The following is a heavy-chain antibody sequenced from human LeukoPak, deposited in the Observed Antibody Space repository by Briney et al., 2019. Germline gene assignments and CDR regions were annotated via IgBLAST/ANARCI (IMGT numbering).Heavy chain of an antibody. D-gene: IGHD6-19*01. CDR1: GFSFSNSN. CDR2: ISRSGSTI. V-gene: IGHV3-48*04. CDR3: ARETGTSGWNYFDY. J-gene: IGHJ4*02. Sequence: GGSLRLSCEASGFSFSNSNMNWVRQAPGKGLEWVSYISRSGSTIYYADSVKGRFTISRDNAKNSLYLQMNSLRAEDTALYYCARETGTSGWNYFDYWGQGTLVTVSS.